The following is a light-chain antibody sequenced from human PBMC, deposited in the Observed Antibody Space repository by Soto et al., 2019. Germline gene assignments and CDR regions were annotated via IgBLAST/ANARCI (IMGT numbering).Light chain of an antibody. CDR3: QQYGSSGT. V-gene: IGKV3-20*01. J-gene: IGKJ1*01. CDR2: GAS. CDR1: QSVSIK. Sequence: IVLTQSPATLSVSPGARATRSCRARQSVSIKLAWYQQKPGQAPRLLIYGASNRATGIPDRFSGSGSGTDFTLTISRLEPEDFAVYYCQQYGSSGTFGQGTKVDIK.